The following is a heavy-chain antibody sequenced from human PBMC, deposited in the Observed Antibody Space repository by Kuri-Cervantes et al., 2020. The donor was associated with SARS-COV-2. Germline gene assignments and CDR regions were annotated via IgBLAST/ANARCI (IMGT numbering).Heavy chain of an antibody. CDR2: IKQDGSEK. CDR1: GFTFSSYW. CDR3: ARTRGDFDY. V-gene: IGHV3-7*01. J-gene: IGHJ4*02. Sequence: LSLTCAASGFTFSSYWMSWVRQAPGKGLEWVANIKQDGSEKYYVDSVKGRFTISRDNAKNSLYLQMNSLRAEDTAVYYCARTRGDFDYWGQGTRVTVSS.